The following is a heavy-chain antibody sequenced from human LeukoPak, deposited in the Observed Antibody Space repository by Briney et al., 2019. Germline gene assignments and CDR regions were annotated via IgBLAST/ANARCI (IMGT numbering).Heavy chain of an antibody. J-gene: IGHJ4*02. V-gene: IGHV3-74*01. D-gene: IGHD3-16*02. CDR3: ARGIGDEY. CDR1: GFTFSSYW. Sequence: GGSLRLSCAASGFTFSSYWMDWVRQAPGKGLVWVSRINNDGSRTNYADSVKGRFTISRDNAKNTLYLQMNGLRAEDTAVYYCARGIGDEYWGRGTLVTVSS. CDR2: INNDGSRT.